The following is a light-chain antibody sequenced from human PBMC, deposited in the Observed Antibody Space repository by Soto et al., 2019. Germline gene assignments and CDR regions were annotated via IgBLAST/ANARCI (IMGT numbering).Light chain of an antibody. CDR2: QDS. J-gene: IGLJ3*02. CDR3: QTWASSIVV. CDR1: KLGHKY. Sequence: SYELTQPPSVSVSPGQTASITCSGDKLGHKYVSWYQQKPGQSPILVIYQDSKRPSGIPERVSGSNYGSTATLTISETQAMDEADYYCQTWASSIVVFGGGTKVTVL. V-gene: IGLV3-1*01.